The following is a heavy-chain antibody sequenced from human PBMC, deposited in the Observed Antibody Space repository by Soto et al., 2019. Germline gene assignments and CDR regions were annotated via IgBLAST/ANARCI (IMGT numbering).Heavy chain of an antibody. D-gene: IGHD2-15*01. V-gene: IGHV4-59*01. CDR3: ARDEAATNGNAYDI. J-gene: IGHJ3*02. Sequence: QVQLQESGPGLVKPSETLSLTCSVSGGSIINYYWGWIRQPPGKGLEWIGYIYYTGSTNYNPSLQGRVTISVDTSKNQFSLRLSSVTAADTAVYYCARDEAATNGNAYDIWGQGTIVTVSS. CDR1: GGSIINYY. CDR2: IYYTGST.